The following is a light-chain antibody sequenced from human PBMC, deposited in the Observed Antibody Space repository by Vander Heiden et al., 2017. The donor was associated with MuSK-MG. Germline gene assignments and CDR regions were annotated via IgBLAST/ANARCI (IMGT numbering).Light chain of an antibody. J-gene: IGKJ5*01. CDR2: LGS. CDR3: KQALQTPIT. CDR1: QSLLHSNGYNY. Sequence: IVMTQAPLSLPVTPGGPASISCRASQSLLHSNGYNYLDWYLQKPGESQQLLMYLGSNRASGVPNRFSGSGSGTVFTLNISRVEAEDVGFYYYKQALQTPITFGQGTQVEIK. V-gene: IGKV2-28*01.